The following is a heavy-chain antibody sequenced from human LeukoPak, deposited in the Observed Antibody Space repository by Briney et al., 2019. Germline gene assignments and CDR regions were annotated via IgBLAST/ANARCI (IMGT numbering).Heavy chain of an antibody. D-gene: IGHD5-18*01. CDR1: GGSISSYY. J-gene: IGHJ5*02. V-gene: IGHV4-4*07. CDR3: AREVTAMVTRWFDP. Sequence: SETPSLTXTVSGGSISSYYWSWIRQPAGKGLEWIGRIYTSGSTNYNPSLKSRVTMSVDTSKNQFSLKLSSVTAADTAVYYCAREVTAMVTRWFDPWGQGTLVTVSS. CDR2: IYTSGST.